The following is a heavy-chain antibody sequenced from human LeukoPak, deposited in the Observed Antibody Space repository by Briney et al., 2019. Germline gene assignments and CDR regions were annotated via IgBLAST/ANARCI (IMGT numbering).Heavy chain of an antibody. CDR2: IYYSGST. CDR3: ARLYGRDWFDP. J-gene: IGHJ5*02. V-gene: IGHV4-59*08. CDR1: GAPITRYY. D-gene: IGHD2-8*01. Sequence: SETLSLTCTVSGAPITRYYWSWIRQPPGKGLEWIGYIYYSGSTNYNPSLKSRVTISVDTSKNQFSLKLSSVTAADTAVYYCARLYGRDWFDPWGQGTLVTVSS.